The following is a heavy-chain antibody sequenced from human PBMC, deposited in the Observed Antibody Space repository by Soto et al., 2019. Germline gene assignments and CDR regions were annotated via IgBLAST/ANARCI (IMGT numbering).Heavy chain of an antibody. D-gene: IGHD3-22*01. Sequence: SETLSLTCTVSGGSISSSSYYWGWIRQPPGKGLEWIGSIDYSGSTYYNPSLKSRVTISVDTSKNQFSLKLSSVTAADTAVYYCASRIGYYYDSSGYTYWGEGTLVTVSS. CDR2: IDYSGST. J-gene: IGHJ4*02. CDR1: GGSISSSSYY. V-gene: IGHV4-39*01. CDR3: ASRIGYYYDSSGYTY.